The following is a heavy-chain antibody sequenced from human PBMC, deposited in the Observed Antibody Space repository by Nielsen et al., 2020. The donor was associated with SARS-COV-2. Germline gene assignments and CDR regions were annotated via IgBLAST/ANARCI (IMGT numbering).Heavy chain of an antibody. CDR2: IKQDGSEK. D-gene: IGHD3-22*01. J-gene: IGHJ5*02. CDR1: GFTFSSYW. Sequence: GGSLRLSCAASGFTFSSYWMSWVRQAPGKGLEWVANIKQDGSEKYYVDSVKGRFTISRDNSKNTLYLQMNSLRAEDTAVYYCAREGYYDSSFDPWGQGTLVTVSS. CDR3: AREGYYDSSFDP. V-gene: IGHV3-7*01.